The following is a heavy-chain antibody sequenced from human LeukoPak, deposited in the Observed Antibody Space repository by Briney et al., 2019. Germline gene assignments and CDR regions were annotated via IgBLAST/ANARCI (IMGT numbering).Heavy chain of an antibody. V-gene: IGHV3-23*01. J-gene: IGHJ4*02. Sequence: PGGSLRLSCAASGFTFSSYAMSWVRQAPGKGLEWVSAISSSGGSTYYADSVKGRFTISRDNSRNTLYLQMNSLRAEDTAVYYCAKDYSGWRGYFDYWGQGTLVTVSS. CDR2: ISSSGGST. CDR1: GFTFSSYA. D-gene: IGHD6-19*01. CDR3: AKDYSGWRGYFDY.